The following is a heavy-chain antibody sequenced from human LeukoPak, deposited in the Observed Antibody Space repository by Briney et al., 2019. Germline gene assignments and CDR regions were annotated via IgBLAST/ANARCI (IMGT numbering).Heavy chain of an antibody. CDR2: ISHDGNSK. V-gene: IGHV3-30*18. CDR1: GFTFSDFG. Sequence: GGSLRLSCAASGFTFSDFGMHWVRQAPGKGLESVAVISHDGNSKYSADSVKGRFTISRDNSKNTLYLQMNSLRAEDTAVYYCAKNDQLGIGLVDYWGQGTLVTVSS. CDR3: AKNDQLGIGLVDY. J-gene: IGHJ4*02. D-gene: IGHD7-27*01.